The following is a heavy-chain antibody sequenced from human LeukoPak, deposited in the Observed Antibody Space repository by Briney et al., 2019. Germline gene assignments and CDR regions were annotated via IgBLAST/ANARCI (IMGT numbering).Heavy chain of an antibody. CDR2: ISGSGGST. D-gene: IGHD4-17*01. J-gene: IGHJ6*03. CDR3: ARAVGDYDYYYYMDV. V-gene: IGHV3-23*01. CDR1: GFTFSSCG. Sequence: WGTLRLSCAASGFTFSSCGMCWVRQPPGPGQELVSAISGSGGSTYYAASVKGRFTNSRENAKNSLYLQMSSLRAEDTAAYYCARAVGDYDYYYYMDVWGKGTTVTISS.